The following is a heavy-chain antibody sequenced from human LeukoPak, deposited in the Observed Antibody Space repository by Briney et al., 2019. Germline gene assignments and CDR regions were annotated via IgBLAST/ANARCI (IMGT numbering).Heavy chain of an antibody. J-gene: IGHJ5*02. CDR1: GFTVSSAF. D-gene: IGHD6-13*01. V-gene: IGHV3-66*01. CDR3: ARDIAAAGILNS. CDR2: IYSGGAT. Sequence: GGSLRLSCAASGFTVSSAFMSWVRQPPGKGLEWVSLIYSGGATYYPDSVKGRFTISRDSSNNTLYLQMNSLRGEDTAVYYCARDIAAAGILNSWGQGTLVTVSS.